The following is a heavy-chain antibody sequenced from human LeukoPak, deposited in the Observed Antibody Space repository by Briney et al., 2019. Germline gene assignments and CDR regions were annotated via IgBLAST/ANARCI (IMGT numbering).Heavy chain of an antibody. Sequence: GGSLRLSCAASGFTFSSYAMSWVRQAPGKGLEWVSAISGSGGSTYYADSVKGRFTISRDNSKNTLYLQMNSLRVADTAVYFCTKVRLSNLYYYYGMDVWGQGTTVTVSS. D-gene: IGHD2-21*02. CDR2: ISGSGGST. V-gene: IGHV3-23*01. CDR3: TKVRLSNLYYYYGMDV. J-gene: IGHJ6*02. CDR1: GFTFSSYA.